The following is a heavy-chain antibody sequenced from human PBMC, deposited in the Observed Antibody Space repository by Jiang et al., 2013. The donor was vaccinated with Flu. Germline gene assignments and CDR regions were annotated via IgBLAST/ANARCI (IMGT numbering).Heavy chain of an antibody. CDR1: GYVFTAYA. V-gene: IGHV1-3*04. Sequence: SGAEVKKPGASMKLSCQASGYVFTAYAMHWVRQAPGQRLEWLGWIHTANGNTQYSRRFQDRVTITRDTSASTAYMELSSLRSEDTALYYCARGVAGKGDLRNWGQGTLVTVSS. CDR3: ARGVAGKGDLRN. CDR2: IHTANGNT. D-gene: IGHD6-19*01. J-gene: IGHJ4*02.